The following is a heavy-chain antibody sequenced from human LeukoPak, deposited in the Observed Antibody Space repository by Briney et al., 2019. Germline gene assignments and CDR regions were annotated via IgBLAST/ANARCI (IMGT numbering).Heavy chain of an antibody. V-gene: IGHV4-31*03. CDR3: AREPSSYYYYMDV. J-gene: IGHJ6*03. D-gene: IGHD3-10*01. CDR1: GGSISSGGYY. CDR2: IYYSGST. Sequence: PSETLSLTCTVSGGSISSGGYYWSWIRQHPGTGLEWIGYIYYSGSTYYNPSLKSRVTISVDTSKNQFSLKLSSVTAADTAVYYCAREPSSYYYYMDVWGKGTTVTVSS.